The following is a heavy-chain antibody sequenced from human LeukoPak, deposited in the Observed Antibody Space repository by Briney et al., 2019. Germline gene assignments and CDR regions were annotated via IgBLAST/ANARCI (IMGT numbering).Heavy chain of an antibody. D-gene: IGHD2-2*01. J-gene: IGHJ6*02. CDR2: INPNSGGT. CDR3: ASTRGGYCSSTSCSYYYYYGMDV. Sequence: ASVKVSCKASGYTLTGYYMHWVRQAPGQGLEWMGWINPNSGGTNYAQKFQGRVTMTRDTSISTAYMELSRLRSDDTAVYYCASTRGGYCSSTSCSYYYYYGMDVWGQGTTVTVSS. CDR1: GYTLTGYY. V-gene: IGHV1-2*02.